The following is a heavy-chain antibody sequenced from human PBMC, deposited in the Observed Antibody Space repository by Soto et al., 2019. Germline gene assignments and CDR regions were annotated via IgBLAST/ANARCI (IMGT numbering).Heavy chain of an antibody. CDR3: SRYIATNGHYLLDY. Sequence: QVQLVESGGGVVQPGRSLRLSCAASGFTFSRYGMHWVRQAPGKGLEWVAVIWYDGSIQYYGDSVEGRFIISRDDSKNTLYLQMNGLRAEDTAIYYCSRYIATNGHYLLDYWGQGTLVTVSS. J-gene: IGHJ4*02. CDR2: IWYDGSIQ. V-gene: IGHV3-33*01. CDR1: GFTFSRYG. D-gene: IGHD2-8*01.